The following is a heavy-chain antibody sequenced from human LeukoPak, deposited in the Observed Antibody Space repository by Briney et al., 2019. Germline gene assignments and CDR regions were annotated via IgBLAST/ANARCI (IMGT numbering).Heavy chain of an antibody. J-gene: IGHJ4*02. D-gene: IGHD5-24*01. CDR2: IMCMFGKA. CDR1: VGTFINYA. V-gene: IGHV1-69*04. CDR3: ASPEIRDGYNYLDY. Sequence: SVPVSFQASVGTFINYAISWVRPAPGKGLEWMGRIMCMFGKANYGQKFEGRVTIIAEKSKSTAYMEQSRLRCEDTAVYYCASPEIRDGYNYLDYWGQGTLVSVSS.